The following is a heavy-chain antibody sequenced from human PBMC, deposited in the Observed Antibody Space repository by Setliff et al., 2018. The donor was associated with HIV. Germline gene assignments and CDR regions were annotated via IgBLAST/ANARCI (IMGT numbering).Heavy chain of an antibody. D-gene: IGHD3-10*01. CDR1: GDFFSSDYY. Sequence: PSETLSLTCTVSGDFFSSDYYWGWIRQSPGKGLEWIGEIIHSGSTNYNPSLKSRVTISVDTSKNQFSLKLTSVTAADTAVYYCARGRLYGVVDYWGQGTLVTVSS. CDR3: ARGRLYGVVDY. J-gene: IGHJ4*02. CDR2: IIHSGST. V-gene: IGHV4-38-2*02.